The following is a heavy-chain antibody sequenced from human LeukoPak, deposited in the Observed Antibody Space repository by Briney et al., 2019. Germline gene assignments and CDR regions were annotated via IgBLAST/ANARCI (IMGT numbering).Heavy chain of an antibody. J-gene: IGHJ4*02. Sequence: GGSLRLSCAASGFTFSSYAMHWVRQAPGKGLEWVAVISYDGSNKYYADSVKGRFTISRDNAKNSLYLQMNSLRAEDTAVYYCVGTFTVFGVISTIAWGQGTLVSVSS. CDR3: VGTFTVFGVISTIA. V-gene: IGHV3-30-3*01. D-gene: IGHD3-3*01. CDR2: ISYDGSNK. CDR1: GFTFSSYA.